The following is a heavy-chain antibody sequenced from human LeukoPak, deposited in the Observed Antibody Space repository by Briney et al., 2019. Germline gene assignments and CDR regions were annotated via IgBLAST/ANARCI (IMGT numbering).Heavy chain of an antibody. CDR2: ISHSGVTT. J-gene: IGHJ4*02. D-gene: IGHD2-15*01. V-gene: IGHV3-23*01. CDR3: ARAPVTSCSGVLCYPFDY. CDR1: GFTFSSYA. Sequence: QAGGSLRLSCAASGFTFSSYAMSWVRQAPGKGLEWVSAISHSGVTTYYADSVKGRFTNSRDNSKNTLYLQMNSLRAEDAAVYYCARAPVTSCSGVLCYPFDYWGQGTLVTVSS.